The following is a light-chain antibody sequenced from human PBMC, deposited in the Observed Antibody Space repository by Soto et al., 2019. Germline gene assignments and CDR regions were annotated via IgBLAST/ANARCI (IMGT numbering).Light chain of an antibody. CDR3: QQRSNWPWT. CDR1: QSVSSY. CDR2: DAS. J-gene: IGKJ1*01. Sequence: EIVLTQSPATLSLSPGERATLSCRASQSVSSYLAWYQQKPGQAPRLLIYDASNRATGIPARFSGSGSGTDFTLTISSLEPEDFAVSYCQQRSNWPWTFGQRTKVDIK. V-gene: IGKV3-11*01.